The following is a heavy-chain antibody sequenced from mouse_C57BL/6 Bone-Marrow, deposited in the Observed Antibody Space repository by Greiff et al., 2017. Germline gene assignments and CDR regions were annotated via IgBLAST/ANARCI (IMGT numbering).Heavy chain of an antibody. CDR2: IWSGGST. D-gene: IGHD4-1*01. Sequence: VQRVESGPGLVQPSQSLSITCTVSGFSLTSYGVHWVRQSPGKGLEWLGVIWSGGSTDYNAAFISRLSISKDNSKSQVFFKMNSLQADDTAIYYCARNRLGRRYYAMDYWGQGTSVTVSS. J-gene: IGHJ4*01. CDR1: GFSLTSYG. CDR3: ARNRLGRRYYAMDY. V-gene: IGHV2-2*01.